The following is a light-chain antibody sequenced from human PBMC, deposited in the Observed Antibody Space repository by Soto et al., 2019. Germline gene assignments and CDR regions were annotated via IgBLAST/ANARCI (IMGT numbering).Light chain of an antibody. Sequence: EMEMTQSPSTLSVSPGERATLSSRASQSVSSKLAWYQQKPGQAPRLLIYGASTRETGIPARFSGSGSGTEFTLTISSLQPEDFAAYYCQQYNSWPITFGQGTRLEI. CDR3: QQYNSWPIT. J-gene: IGKJ5*01. CDR1: QSVSSK. V-gene: IGKV3-15*01. CDR2: GAS.